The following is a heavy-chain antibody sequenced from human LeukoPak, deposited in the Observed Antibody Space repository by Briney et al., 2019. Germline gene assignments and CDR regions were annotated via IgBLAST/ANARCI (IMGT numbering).Heavy chain of an antibody. Sequence: PGRSLRLSCAASGFTFSSYGMHWVRQAPGKGLEWVAVIWYDGSNKYYADSVKGRFTISRDNSKNTLYLQMNSLRAEDTAVYYCARAPTTVTTVYYWGQGTLVTVSS. CDR1: GFTFSSYG. D-gene: IGHD4-17*01. CDR3: ARAPTTVTTVYY. V-gene: IGHV3-33*01. CDR2: IWYDGSNK. J-gene: IGHJ4*02.